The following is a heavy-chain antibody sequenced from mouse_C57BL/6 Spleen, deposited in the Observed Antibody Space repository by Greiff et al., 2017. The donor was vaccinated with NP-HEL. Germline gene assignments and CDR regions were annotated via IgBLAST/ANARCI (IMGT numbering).Heavy chain of an antibody. J-gene: IGHJ2*01. CDR3: TRDYGRSYYFDY. CDR1: GYTFTDYE. CDR2: IDPETGGT. D-gene: IGHD1-1*01. V-gene: IGHV1-15*01. Sequence: VQLQQSGAELVRPGASVTLSCKASGYTFTDYEMHWVKQTPVHGLEWIGAIDPETGGTAYNQKFKGKAILTADKSSSTAYMELRSLTSEDSAVYYCTRDYGRSYYFDYWGQGTTLTVSS.